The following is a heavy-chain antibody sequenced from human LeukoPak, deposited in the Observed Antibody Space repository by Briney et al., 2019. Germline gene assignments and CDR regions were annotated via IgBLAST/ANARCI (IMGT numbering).Heavy chain of an antibody. V-gene: IGHV1-69*13. Sequence: GASVKVSCKASGGTFSSYAISWVRQAPGQGLEWMGGIIPIFGTANYAQQFQGRVTITADESMSTAYMELSSLRSEDTAVYYCARGRFPYDFWSGYYFDYWGQGTLVTVSS. CDR1: GGTFSSYA. CDR3: ARGRFPYDFWSGYYFDY. CDR2: IIPIFGTA. J-gene: IGHJ4*02. D-gene: IGHD3-3*01.